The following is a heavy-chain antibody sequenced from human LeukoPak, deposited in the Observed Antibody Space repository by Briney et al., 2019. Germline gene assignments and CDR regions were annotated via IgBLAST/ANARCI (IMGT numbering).Heavy chain of an antibody. D-gene: IGHD3-10*01. V-gene: IGHV4-59*12. CDR1: GGSLSSYY. Sequence: PSQSLSLTCTVSGGSLSSYYWSWVRQTPGKGLEWVGYIYYSGSTNYNHSLKRRVTISVDTSKHQFSLKLSSVNAADTVVYYCARDDGSGSRDAFDIWGQGTMVTVSS. CDR2: IYYSGST. J-gene: IGHJ3*02. CDR3: ARDDGSGSRDAFDI.